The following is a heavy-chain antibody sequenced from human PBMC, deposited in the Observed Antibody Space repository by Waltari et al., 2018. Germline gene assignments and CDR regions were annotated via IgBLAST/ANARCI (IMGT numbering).Heavy chain of an antibody. Sequence: QVQLQESGPGLVKPSETLSLTCTVSGGSISSYYWSWIRQPPGQGLEWIGYIYYSGSTNYNPSLKSRVTISVDTSKNQFSLKLSSVTAADTAVYYCAREVNSGSYYSPISYFDYWGQGTLVTVSS. CDR1: GGSISSYY. CDR2: IYYSGST. J-gene: IGHJ4*02. V-gene: IGHV4-59*01. D-gene: IGHD1-26*01. CDR3: AREVNSGSYYSPISYFDY.